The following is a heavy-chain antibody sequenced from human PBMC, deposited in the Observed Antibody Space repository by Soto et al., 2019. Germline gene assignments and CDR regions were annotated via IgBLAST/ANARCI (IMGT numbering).Heavy chain of an antibody. CDR2: IYYSGST. Sequence: KASETLSLTCTVSGGSISSGDYYWSWIRQPPGKGLEWIGYIYYSGSTYYNPSLKSRVTISVDTSKNQFSLKLSSVTAADTAVYYCARARRGYSGSYFDYWGQGTLVTVSS. V-gene: IGHV4-30-4*01. CDR3: ARARRGYSGSYFDY. D-gene: IGHD5-12*01. CDR1: GGSISSGDYY. J-gene: IGHJ4*02.